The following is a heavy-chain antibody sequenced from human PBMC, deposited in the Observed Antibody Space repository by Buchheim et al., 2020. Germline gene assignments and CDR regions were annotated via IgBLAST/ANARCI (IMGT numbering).Heavy chain of an antibody. J-gene: IGHJ4*02. CDR3: AKSAMEMSLWLGSMDY. CDR2: ISGSGGST. D-gene: IGHD2-2*01. Sequence: EVQLLESGGDLVQPGGSLRLSCAASGFTFSSYAMNWVRQAPGKGLEWVSGISGSGGSTYYADSVKGRLTISRDKSKNTLYLQMNSLRAEDTAVYYCAKSAMEMSLWLGSMDYWGQGTL. CDR1: GFTFSSYA. V-gene: IGHV3-23*01.